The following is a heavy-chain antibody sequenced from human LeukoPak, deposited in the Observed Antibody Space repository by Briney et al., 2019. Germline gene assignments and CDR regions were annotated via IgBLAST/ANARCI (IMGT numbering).Heavy chain of an antibody. CDR3: ATNTSYGSGTLDY. V-gene: IGHV3-64*01. D-gene: IGHD3-10*01. CDR2: ISSNGVST. CDR1: GFTFSNYV. Sequence: GESLQIFCAASGFTFSNYVMYWVRQAPGKGLEYVSAISSNGVSTYYANSVKGRFTISRDNSKNTLYLQMGSLRPEDMAVYYCATNTSYGSGTLDYWGQGTLVTVSS. J-gene: IGHJ4*02.